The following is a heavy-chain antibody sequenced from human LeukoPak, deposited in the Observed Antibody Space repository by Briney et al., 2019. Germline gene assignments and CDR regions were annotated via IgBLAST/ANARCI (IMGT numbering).Heavy chain of an antibody. V-gene: IGHV7-4-1*02. CDR1: GYTFTSYA. D-gene: IGHD4-17*01. CDR3: ARVAFRTTVTTRTLGY. J-gene: IGHJ4*02. CDR2: INTNTGNP. Sequence: ASVKVSCKASGYTFTSYAMNWVRQAPGQGLEWMGWINTNTGNPTYAQGFTGRFVFSLDTSVSTAYLQISSLKAEGTAVYYCARVAFRTTVTTRTLGYWGQGTLVTVSS.